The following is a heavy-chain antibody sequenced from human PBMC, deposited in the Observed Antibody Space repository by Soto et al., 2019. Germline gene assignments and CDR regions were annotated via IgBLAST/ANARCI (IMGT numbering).Heavy chain of an antibody. Sequence: TLSLTCAVSGGSITSGNSYSWSWIRQPPGKGLEWIGSISHTGGTSYNPSLKSRVTMSVDKSKNQFSRKLSSVTAADMGVYYCARAVATYFGNWFDPWGQGTLVTVS. CDR3: ARAVATYFGNWFDP. CDR1: GGSITSGNSYS. J-gene: IGHJ5*02. D-gene: IGHD2-15*01. CDR2: ISHTGGT. V-gene: IGHV4-30-2*01.